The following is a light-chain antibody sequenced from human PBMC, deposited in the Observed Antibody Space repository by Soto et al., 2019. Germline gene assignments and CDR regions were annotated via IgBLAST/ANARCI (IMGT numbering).Light chain of an antibody. V-gene: IGKV1-5*01. CDR1: QDISKW. CDR3: QQFNNYPLT. Sequence: DIQMTQSPSTLSASVGDRVAITCRASQDISKWLAWYQQKPGKPPKLLIYDAPGLDSGVPSRFSGSGYGTEFTLTISSLQPEDFATYYCQQFNNYPLTFGGGTKVEIK. J-gene: IGKJ4*01. CDR2: DAP.